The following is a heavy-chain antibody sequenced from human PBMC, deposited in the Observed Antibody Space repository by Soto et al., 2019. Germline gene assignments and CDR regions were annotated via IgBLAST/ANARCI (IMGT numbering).Heavy chain of an antibody. J-gene: IGHJ4*02. D-gene: IGHD3-22*01. Sequence: QVQLVESGGGVVQPGTSLRLSCAASGFTFSNCGMHWVRRAPGRGLEWVGGIANDGSYTYYADSVKGRFTISRDNSKNTRYLQINSLRAEDTAVFYCARDRDTSGYFSYFDYWGQGTLVTVSS. CDR2: IANDGSYT. CDR1: GFTFSNCG. CDR3: ARDRDTSGYFSYFDY. V-gene: IGHV3-33*05.